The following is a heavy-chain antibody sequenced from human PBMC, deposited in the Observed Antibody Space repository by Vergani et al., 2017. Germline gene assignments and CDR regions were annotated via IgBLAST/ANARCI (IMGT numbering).Heavy chain of an antibody. V-gene: IGHV7-4-1*02. D-gene: IGHD5/OR15-5a*01. CDR3: ARVAVSSFLDY. CDR1: GYDINNYA. J-gene: IGHJ4*02. Sequence: QIHLVQSGSELKKPGASVKVSCKASGYDINNYALTWVRQAPGQGPEWMGWINSNSGSPTYAQAFTGRFVFSLYTSVNTAVLQINGLQSDDTAVYFCARVAVSSFLDYWGQGTQVTVSS. CDR2: INSNSGSP.